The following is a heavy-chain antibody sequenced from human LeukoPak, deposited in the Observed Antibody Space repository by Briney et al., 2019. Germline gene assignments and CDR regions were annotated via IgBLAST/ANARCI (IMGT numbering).Heavy chain of an antibody. Sequence: SETLSLTCAVYGGSFSGYYWGWIRQPPGKGLEWIGEINHSGSTNYNPSLKSRVTISVDTSKNQFSLKLSSVTAADTAVYYCARGDGYPEDAFDIWGQGTMVTVSS. J-gene: IGHJ3*02. V-gene: IGHV4-34*01. CDR3: ARGDGYPEDAFDI. CDR1: GGSFSGYY. CDR2: INHSGST. D-gene: IGHD5-24*01.